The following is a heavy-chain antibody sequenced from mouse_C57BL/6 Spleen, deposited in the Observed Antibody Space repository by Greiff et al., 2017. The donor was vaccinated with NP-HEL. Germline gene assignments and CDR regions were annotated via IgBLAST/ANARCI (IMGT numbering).Heavy chain of an antibody. Sequence: VQLQQSGAELVKPGASVKLSCKASGYTFTSYWMHWVKQRPGQGLEWIGMIYPNSGSTNYNEKFKSKATLTVDKSSSTAYMQLSSLTSEDSAVYYCARSYYSNLYYDMGYWGTGTSVTVAT. CDR3: ARSYYSNLYYDMGY. V-gene: IGHV1-64*01. CDR2: IYPNSGST. D-gene: IGHD2-5*01. CDR1: GYTFTSYW. J-gene: IGHJ4*01.